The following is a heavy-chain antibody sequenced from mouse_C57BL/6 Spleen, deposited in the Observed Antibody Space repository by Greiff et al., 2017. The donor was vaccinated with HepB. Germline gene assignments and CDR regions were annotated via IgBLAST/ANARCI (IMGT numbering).Heavy chain of an antibody. CDR1: GYAFSSSW. CDR3: ARERTMGLDY. D-gene: IGHD1-1*02. CDR2: IYPGDGDT. J-gene: IGHJ2*01. Sequence: QVQLQQSGPELVKPGASVKISCKASGYAFSSSWMNWVKQRPGKGLEWIGRIYPGDGDTNYNGKFKGKATLTADKSSSTAYMQLSSLTSEDSAVYFCARERTMGLDYWGQGTTLTVSS. V-gene: IGHV1-82*01.